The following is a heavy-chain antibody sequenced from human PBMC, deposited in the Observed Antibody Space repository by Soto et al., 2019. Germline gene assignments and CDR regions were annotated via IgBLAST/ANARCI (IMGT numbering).Heavy chain of an antibody. CDR2: ISSSSSYI. V-gene: IGHV3-21*01. J-gene: IGHJ4*02. CDR3: ARDPDYCSSTSCADY. Sequence: GGSLSLSCAASGFTFSSYSMNWVRQAPGKGLEWVSSISSSSSYIYYADSVKGRFTISRDNAKNSLYLQMNSLRAEDTAVYYCARDPDYCSSTSCADYWGQGTLVTVSS. D-gene: IGHD2-2*01. CDR1: GFTFSSYS.